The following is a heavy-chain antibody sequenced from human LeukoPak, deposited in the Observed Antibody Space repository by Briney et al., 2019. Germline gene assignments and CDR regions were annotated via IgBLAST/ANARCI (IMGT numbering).Heavy chain of an antibody. CDR1: RGTFSSYA. D-gene: IGHD4-11*01. Sequence: GASVKVSCKASRGTFSSYAISWVRQAPGQGLEWMGGIIPIFGTANYAQKFQGRVTITTDESTSTAYMELSSLRSEDTAVYYCARDRTAYPGYSNYWFDPWGQGTLVTVSS. J-gene: IGHJ5*02. CDR3: ARDRTAYPGYSNYWFDP. CDR2: IIPIFGTA. V-gene: IGHV1-69*05.